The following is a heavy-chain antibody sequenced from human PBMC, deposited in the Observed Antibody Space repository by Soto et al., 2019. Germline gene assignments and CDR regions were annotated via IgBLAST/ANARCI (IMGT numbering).Heavy chain of an antibody. CDR2: IHGNNGDT. D-gene: IGHD2-8*01. Sequence: ASVKVSCKASGYTFPSSSMHWVRQAPGQRLEWMGWIHGNNGDTRYSQKFQGRVTITRDTSASTDYMELGSLKSEDTAVYYCARPMNFNDYLDYWGQGTLVTVSS. V-gene: IGHV1-3*01. CDR1: GYTFPSSS. CDR3: ARPMNFNDYLDY. J-gene: IGHJ4*02.